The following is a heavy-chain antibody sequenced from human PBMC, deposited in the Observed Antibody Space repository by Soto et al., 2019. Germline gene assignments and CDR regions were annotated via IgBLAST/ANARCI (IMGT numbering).Heavy chain of an antibody. J-gene: IGHJ4*02. D-gene: IGHD5-12*01. V-gene: IGHV3-9*01. CDR1: GFTFDDYA. CDR2: ISWNSGSI. Sequence: GGSLRLSCAASGFTFDDYAMHWVRQAPGKGLEWVSGISWNSGSIGYADSVKGRFTISRDNAKNSLYLQMNSLRAEDTALYYCAKDIYSGYDYGGYFDYWGQGTLVTVSS. CDR3: AKDIYSGYDYGGYFDY.